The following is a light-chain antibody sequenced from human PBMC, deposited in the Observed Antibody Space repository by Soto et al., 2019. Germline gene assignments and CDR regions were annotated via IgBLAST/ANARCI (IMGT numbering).Light chain of an antibody. J-gene: IGKJ2*01. CDR1: QTISNW. CDR2: DAS. V-gene: IGKV1-5*01. Sequence: DIQMTQSPSTLSASVGDRVTITCRASQTISNWLAWYQQKPGKAPRLLIYDASTLESGVPSRFSGSASGTEFTLTISCLQPDDFATYYFQPHTFGQGSQVDIK. CDR3: QPHT.